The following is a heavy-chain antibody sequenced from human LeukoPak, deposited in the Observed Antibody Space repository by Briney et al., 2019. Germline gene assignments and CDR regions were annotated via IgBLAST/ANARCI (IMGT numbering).Heavy chain of an antibody. CDR1: GFTFSSYA. Sequence: GGSLRLSCAASGFTFSSYAMHWVRQAPGKGLEWEAVISYDGSNKYYADSVKGRFTISRDNSKNTLYLQMNSLRAEDTAVYYCARGSIAVAGTDFDYWGQGTLVTVSS. CDR2: ISYDGSNK. D-gene: IGHD6-19*01. V-gene: IGHV3-30-3*01. J-gene: IGHJ4*02. CDR3: ARGSIAVAGTDFDY.